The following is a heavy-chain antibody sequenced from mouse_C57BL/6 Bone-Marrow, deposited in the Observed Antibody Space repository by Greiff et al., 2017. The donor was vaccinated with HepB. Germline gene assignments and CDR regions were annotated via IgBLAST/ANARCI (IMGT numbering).Heavy chain of an antibody. J-gene: IGHJ3*01. CDR3: ARYYYGSRGGPWFAY. V-gene: IGHV1-81*01. D-gene: IGHD1-1*01. CDR1: GYTFTSYG. CDR2: IYPRSGNT. Sequence: VKLMESGAELARPGASVKLSCKASGYTFTSYGISWVKQRTGQGLEWIGEIYPRSGNTYYNEKFKGKATLTADKSSSTAYMELRSLTSEDSAVYFCARYYYGSRGGPWFAYWGQGTLVTVSA.